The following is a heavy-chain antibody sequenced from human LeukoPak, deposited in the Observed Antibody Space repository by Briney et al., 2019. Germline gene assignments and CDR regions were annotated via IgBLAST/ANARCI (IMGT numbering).Heavy chain of an antibody. J-gene: IGHJ4*02. CDR3: ARDGKDSSGYYSGDS. V-gene: IGHV3-66*01. CDR1: GFTVSASY. Sequence: GGSLRLSGAVSGFTVSASYMSWVRQAPGKGLEWVSVIYSGGNTGYADSVKGRFTISSDNSKNTLYLQMTGLRAEDTAVYYCARDGKDSSGYYSGDSWGQGTLVTVSS. CDR2: IYSGGNT. D-gene: IGHD3-22*01.